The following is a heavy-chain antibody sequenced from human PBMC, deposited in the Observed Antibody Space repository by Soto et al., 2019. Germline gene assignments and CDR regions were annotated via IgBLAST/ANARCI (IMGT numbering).Heavy chain of an antibody. V-gene: IGHV3-49*03. CDR3: TRNPNNWNRDTWGAFDI. D-gene: IGHD1-1*01. CDR1: GFTFGDYA. Sequence: SLRLSCTASGFTFGDYAMSWFRHAPGKGLGWVGFIRSKAYGGTTEYAASVKGRFTISRDDSKSIAYLQMNSLKTEDTAVYYCTRNPNNWNRDTWGAFDIWGQGTMVTVSS. J-gene: IGHJ3*02. CDR2: IRSKAYGGTT.